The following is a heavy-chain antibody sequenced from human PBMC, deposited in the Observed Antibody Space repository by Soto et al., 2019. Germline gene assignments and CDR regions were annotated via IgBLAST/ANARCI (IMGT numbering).Heavy chain of an antibody. CDR3: ARAALTYRSRGNWFDP. CDR1: GYTFTGYY. CDR2: INPNSGGT. D-gene: IGHD3-22*01. Sequence: ASVKVSCKASGYTFTGYYMHWVRQAPGQGLEWMGWINPNSGGTNYAQKFQGWVTMTRDTSISTAYMELSRLRSDDTAVYYCARAALTYRSRGNWFDPWGQGPLVTVSS. V-gene: IGHV1-2*04. J-gene: IGHJ5*02.